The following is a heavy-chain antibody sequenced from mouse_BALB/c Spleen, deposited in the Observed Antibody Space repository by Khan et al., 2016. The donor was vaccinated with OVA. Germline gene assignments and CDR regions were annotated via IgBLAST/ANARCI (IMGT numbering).Heavy chain of an antibody. J-gene: IGHJ1*01. CDR3: ARTAGHFHWYFDV. V-gene: IGHV5-17*02. D-gene: IGHD1-2*01. Sequence: EVQLVESGGGLVQPGGSRKLSCVVSGFTFSSFGMHWVRQAPKKGLEWVAYISSGSSTIYYVDTVKGRFTISRDHPKNHLYLQMTSLRSEDTAMYYCARTAGHFHWYFDVWGAGTSVTVSS. CDR2: ISSGSSTI. CDR1: GFTFSSFG.